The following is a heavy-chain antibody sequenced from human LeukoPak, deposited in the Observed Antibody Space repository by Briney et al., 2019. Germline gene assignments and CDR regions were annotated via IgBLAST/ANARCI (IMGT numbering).Heavy chain of an antibody. J-gene: IGHJ4*02. Sequence: SDTLSLTCAVSGYSISSNHWWGWIRQPPGKGLEWIGYIFYAGSTYYNPSLKSRVTMSVDTSKNQFSLRLSSMTAVDTAVYYCARIGPILGAAWVDYWGQGTLVSVSS. CDR2: IFYAGST. D-gene: IGHD3-3*02. CDR1: GYSISSNHW. V-gene: IGHV4-28*01. CDR3: ARIGPILGAAWVDY.